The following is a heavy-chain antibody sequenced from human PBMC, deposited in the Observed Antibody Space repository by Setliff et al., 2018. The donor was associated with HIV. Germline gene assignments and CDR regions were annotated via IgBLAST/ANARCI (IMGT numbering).Heavy chain of an antibody. V-gene: IGHV4-61*02. D-gene: IGHD3-9*01. Sequence: PSETLSLTCTVSGGSISSGSYYWSWIRQPAGKGLEWIGRIYTSGSTNYNPSLKSRVTISVDTSKNQFSLKLSSVTAADTAVYYCARGDILTGYYLGTPFDYWGQGTLVTVSS. CDR2: IYTSGST. CDR3: ARGDILTGYYLGTPFDY. J-gene: IGHJ4*02. CDR1: GGSISSGSYY.